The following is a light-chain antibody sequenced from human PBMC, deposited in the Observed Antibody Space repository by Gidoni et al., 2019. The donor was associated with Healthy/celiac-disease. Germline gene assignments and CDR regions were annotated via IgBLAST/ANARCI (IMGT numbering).Light chain of an antibody. CDR2: GAS. CDR1: QSVSSSY. V-gene: IGKV3-20*01. J-gene: IGKJ1*01. CDR3: QQYGSSPQT. Sequence: DIVLTQSPGTLSLSPGERATLSCRASQSVSSSYLAWYQQKPGQAPRLLIYGASSRATGIPDRFSGSGSGTDVILTISRLEPEDFAVYYCQQYGSSPQTFGQGTKVEIK.